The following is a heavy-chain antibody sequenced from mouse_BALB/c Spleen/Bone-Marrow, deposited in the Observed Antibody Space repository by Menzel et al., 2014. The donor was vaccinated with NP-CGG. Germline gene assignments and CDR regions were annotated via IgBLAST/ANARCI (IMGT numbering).Heavy chain of an antibody. Sequence: DVHLVESGGGLVQPGGSLKLSCAASGFDFSRHWMSWVRQAPGKGLQWIGEINPESNTINYTPSLKDKFIISRDNAKNTLYLQMSKVRSEDTALYCCARLGYYGWFAYWGQGTLVTVSA. V-gene: IGHV4-1*02. CDR3: ARLGYYGWFAY. D-gene: IGHD2-3*01. CDR1: GFDFSRHW. CDR2: INPESNTI. J-gene: IGHJ3*01.